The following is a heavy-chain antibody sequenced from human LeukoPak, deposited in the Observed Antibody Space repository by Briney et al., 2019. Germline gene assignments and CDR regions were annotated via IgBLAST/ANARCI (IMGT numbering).Heavy chain of an antibody. J-gene: IGHJ4*02. CDR3: AKVRTQLALYYLDY. CDR2: VSGSGVST. D-gene: IGHD6-13*01. V-gene: IGHV3-23*01. CDR1: GFTFSTYA. Sequence: PGGSLRLSCAASGFTFSTYAMSWVRQAPGKGLEWVSGVSGSGVSTYYADSVKGRFTISRDNSKNTLYLQMNSLRAEDTAIYYCAKVRTQLALYYLDYWGQGTLVTVSS.